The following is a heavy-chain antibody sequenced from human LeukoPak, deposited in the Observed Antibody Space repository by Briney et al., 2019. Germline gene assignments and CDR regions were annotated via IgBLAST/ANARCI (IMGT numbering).Heavy chain of an antibody. CDR2: ISYDGSNK. D-gene: IGHD1-26*01. Sequence: GGSLRLSCAASGLTFSSYGMHWVRQAPGKGLEWVAVISYDGSNKYYADSVKGRFAISRDNSKNTLYLQMNSLRAEDTAVYYCAKALTFYSGSYVYWGQGTLVTVSS. V-gene: IGHV3-30*18. J-gene: IGHJ4*02. CDR1: GLTFSSYG. CDR3: AKALTFYSGSYVY.